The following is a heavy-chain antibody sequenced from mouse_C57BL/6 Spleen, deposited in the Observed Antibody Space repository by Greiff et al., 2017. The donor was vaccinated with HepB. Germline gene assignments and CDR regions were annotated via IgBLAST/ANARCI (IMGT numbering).Heavy chain of an antibody. D-gene: IGHD4-1*01. CDR1: GYSITSGYY. V-gene: IGHV3-6*01. Sequence: EVQRVESGPGLVKPSQSLSLTCSVTGYSITSGYYWNWIRQFPGNKLEWMGYISYDGSNNYNPSLKNRISITRDTSKNQFFLKLNSVTTEDTATYYCARGNWDERFDYWGQGTTLTVSS. CDR2: ISYDGSN. J-gene: IGHJ2*01. CDR3: ARGNWDERFDY.